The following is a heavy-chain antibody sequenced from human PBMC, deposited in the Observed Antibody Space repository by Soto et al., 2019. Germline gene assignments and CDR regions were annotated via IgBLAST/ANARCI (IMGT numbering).Heavy chain of an antibody. J-gene: IGHJ5*02. CDR1: GYTFTSYD. Sequence: QVQLVQSGAEVKKPGASVKVSCKASGYTFTSYDINWVRQATGQGREWMGWMNPNSGNTGYAQKFQGRVTMTRNTSISTAYMELSSLRSEDPAVYYCARERGSGSYYTPWFDPWGQGTLVTVSS. CDR3: ARERGSGSYYTPWFDP. CDR2: MNPNSGNT. D-gene: IGHD3-10*01. V-gene: IGHV1-8*01.